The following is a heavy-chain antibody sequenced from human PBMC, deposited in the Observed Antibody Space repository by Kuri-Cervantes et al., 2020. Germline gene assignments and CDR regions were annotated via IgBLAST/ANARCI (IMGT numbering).Heavy chain of an antibody. J-gene: IGHJ4*02. V-gene: IGHV7-4-1*02. D-gene: IGHD3-22*01. CDR2: INTNTGNP. CDR1: GYTFTSYG. Sequence: ASVKVSCKASGYTFTSYGISWVRQAPGQGLGWMGWINTNTGNPTYAQGFTGRFVFSLDTSVSTAYLQISSLKAEDTAVYYCARGFSYHDPWFDYWGQGTLVTVSS. CDR3: ARGFSYHDPWFDY.